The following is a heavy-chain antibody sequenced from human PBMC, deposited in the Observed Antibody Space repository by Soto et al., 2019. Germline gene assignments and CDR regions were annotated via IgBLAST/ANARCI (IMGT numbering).Heavy chain of an antibody. Sequence: QVQLVESGGGVVQPGRSLRLSCAASGFTFSSYGMHWVRQAPGKGREWVAVIWYDGSNKYYADSVKGRFTISRDNSKNTLYLHTNRLRAEDTAVYFCARFSSSWYGRIEYWCQGTLVTVSS. CDR1: GFTFSSYG. CDR2: IWYDGSNK. J-gene: IGHJ4*02. V-gene: IGHV3-33*01. D-gene: IGHD6-13*01. CDR3: ARFSSSWYGRIEY.